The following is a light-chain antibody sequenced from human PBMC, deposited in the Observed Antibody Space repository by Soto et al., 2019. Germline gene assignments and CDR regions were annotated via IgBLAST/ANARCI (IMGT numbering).Light chain of an antibody. Sequence: QSVLTQPPSVSGTPGQRVTISCTGSDSNIGSNTGNWFQQLPGTAPKNVIYNSYQRPSGVPDRFSGSKSGTSASLAISGLRSEDEADYYCAAWDDSLSGYVFGTGTKLTVL. CDR2: NSY. V-gene: IGLV1-44*01. CDR3: AAWDDSLSGYV. CDR1: DSNIGSNT. J-gene: IGLJ1*01.